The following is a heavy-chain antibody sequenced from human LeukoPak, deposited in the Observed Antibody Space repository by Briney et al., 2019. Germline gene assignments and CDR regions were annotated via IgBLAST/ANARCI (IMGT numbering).Heavy chain of an antibody. J-gene: IGHJ3*02. Sequence: SVKVSCKASGGTFSSYAISWVRQAPGQGLEWVGRIIPIFGTANYAQKFQGRVTITTDESTSTAYMELSSLRSEDTAVYYCASLSNAQYAFDIWGQGTMVTVSS. CDR3: ASLSNAQYAFDI. CDR1: GGTFSSYA. V-gene: IGHV1-69*05. D-gene: IGHD2-2*01. CDR2: IIPIFGTA.